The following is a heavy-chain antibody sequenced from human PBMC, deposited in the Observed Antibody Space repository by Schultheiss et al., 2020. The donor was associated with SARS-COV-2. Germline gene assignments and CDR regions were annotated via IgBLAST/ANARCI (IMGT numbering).Heavy chain of an antibody. V-gene: IGHV1-2*02. D-gene: IGHD6-19*01. CDR1: GYTFIDYH. Sequence: ASVKVSCWASGYTFIDYHMHWVRQAPGQGLEWMGWINPNSGGTNYAQKLQGRVTMTTDTSTSTAYMELRSLRSDETAVYYCAKYRGWYARPPLLFDYWGQGILVTVSS. CDR2: INPNSGGT. J-gene: IGHJ4*02. CDR3: AKYRGWYARPPLLFDY.